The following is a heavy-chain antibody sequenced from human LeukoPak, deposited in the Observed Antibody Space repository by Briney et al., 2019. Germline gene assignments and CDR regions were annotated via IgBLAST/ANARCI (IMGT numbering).Heavy chain of an antibody. V-gene: IGHV3-30*03. J-gene: IGHJ5*02. CDR3: AREEQWLARNWFDP. D-gene: IGHD6-19*01. CDR1: GFTFSSYW. CDR2: ISYDGSNK. Sequence: GGSLRLSCAASGFTFSSYWMHWVRQAPGKGLEWVAVISYDGSNKYYADSVKGRFTISRDNSKNTLYLQMNSLRAEDTAVYYCAREEQWLARNWFDPWGQGTLVTVSS.